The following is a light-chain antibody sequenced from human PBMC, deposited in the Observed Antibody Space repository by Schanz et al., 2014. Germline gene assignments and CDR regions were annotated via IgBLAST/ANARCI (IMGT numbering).Light chain of an antibody. CDR3: KQYDRYPLT. Sequence: EIVLTQSPAIVSVSPGERATLSCRASQSVTTNLAWYQHKPGQAPSLLIYGASTLQIGVPSRFSDSGSGTALNLDISSLQPEDFATYYCKQYDRYPLTLGGGTKVEIK. CDR2: GAS. J-gene: IGKJ4*01. CDR1: QSVTTN. V-gene: IGKV3-15*01.